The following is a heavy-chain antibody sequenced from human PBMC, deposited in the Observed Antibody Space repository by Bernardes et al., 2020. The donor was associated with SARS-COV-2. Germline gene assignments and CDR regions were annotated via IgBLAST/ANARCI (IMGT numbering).Heavy chain of an antibody. V-gene: IGHV4-59*01. CDR3: ARGYIDTGDVFDV. Sequence: SETLSLTCIVSGGSISSSYWSWIRQPPGKGLEWIGYIYYSGYTNYNPSLKSRVTMSVDTSKNQFSLKLTSVIAEDTAIYYCARGYIDTGDVFDVWGQGTTVTVSS. D-gene: IGHD2-2*02. CDR1: GGSISSSY. J-gene: IGHJ3*01. CDR2: IYYSGYT.